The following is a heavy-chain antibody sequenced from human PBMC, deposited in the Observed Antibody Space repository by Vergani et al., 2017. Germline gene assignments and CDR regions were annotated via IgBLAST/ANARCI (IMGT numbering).Heavy chain of an antibody. V-gene: IGHV6-1*01. D-gene: IGHD2-2*02. CDR2: TYYRAKWYN. J-gene: IGHJ6*03. Sequence: QVQLQQSGPGLVKPSQTLSLTCAISGDSVSSNSAAWNWIRQSPSRGLEWLGRTYYRAKWYNDYAVSVKSRITINTDTSKNQFSLQPNSVTPEDTAVYYCARGKLAIYYYYYYYMDVWGKGTTVTVSS. CDR3: ARGKLAIYYYYYYYMDV. CDR1: GDSVSSNSAA.